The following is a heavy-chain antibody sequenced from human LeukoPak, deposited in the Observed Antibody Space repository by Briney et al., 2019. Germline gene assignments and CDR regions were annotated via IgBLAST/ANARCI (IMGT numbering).Heavy chain of an antibody. V-gene: IGHV6-1*01. Sequence: HSQTLSLTCAISGXSVSSKSAAWNWIRQSPSRGLEWLGRTYYRSKWYSEYAVSVKSRITVNPDTSKNQFSLLLNSVAPEDTAVYYCARTTGHFDYWGQGTLVTVSS. CDR3: ARTTGHFDY. CDR2: TYYRSKWYS. J-gene: IGHJ4*02. D-gene: IGHD2-8*02. CDR1: GXSVSSKSAA.